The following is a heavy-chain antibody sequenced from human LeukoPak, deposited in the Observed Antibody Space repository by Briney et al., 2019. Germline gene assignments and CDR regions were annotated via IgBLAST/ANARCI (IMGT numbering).Heavy chain of an antibody. Sequence: QSGGSLRLSCAASGFTFSSYAMSWVRQAPGKGLEWVAVISSDGSNKYYADSVKGRFTISRDNSKNTLDLQLNSLRAEDTAVYYCARLSPNYFHNGPINFDYWGQGTLVTVSS. CDR2: ISSDGSNK. J-gene: IGHJ4*02. D-gene: IGHD3-10*01. CDR3: ARLSPNYFHNGPINFDY. V-gene: IGHV3-30-3*01. CDR1: GFTFSSYA.